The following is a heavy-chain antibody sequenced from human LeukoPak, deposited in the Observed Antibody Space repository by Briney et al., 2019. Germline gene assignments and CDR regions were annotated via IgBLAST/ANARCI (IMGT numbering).Heavy chain of an antibody. V-gene: IGHV1-8*03. CDR2: TNPNSGNT. CDR1: GYTFTSYD. CDR3: ARMYDSSGYPDY. D-gene: IGHD3-22*01. Sequence: ASVKVSCKASGYTFTSYDINWGRQATGQGLEWMGWTNPNSGNTGYAQKFQGRVTITRNTSISTAYMELSSLRSEDTAVYYCARMYDSSGYPDYWGQGTLVTVSS. J-gene: IGHJ4*02.